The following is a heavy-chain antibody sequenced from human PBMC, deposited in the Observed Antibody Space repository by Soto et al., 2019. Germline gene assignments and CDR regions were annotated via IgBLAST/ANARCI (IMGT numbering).Heavy chain of an antibody. CDR2: VSETGGT. Sequence: QVQLQESGPGLVKPSGTLSLTCAVSGASIRSTDWWSWVRQSPGKGLEWLVEVSETGGTHYNPSLHSRVTMSVDKSNHQFSLSLNSVTAADAAVYYCARTLYTSGSRMDVWGQGTTVTVSS. V-gene: IGHV4-4*02. J-gene: IGHJ6*02. D-gene: IGHD3-10*01. CDR1: GASIRSTDW. CDR3: ARTLYTSGSRMDV.